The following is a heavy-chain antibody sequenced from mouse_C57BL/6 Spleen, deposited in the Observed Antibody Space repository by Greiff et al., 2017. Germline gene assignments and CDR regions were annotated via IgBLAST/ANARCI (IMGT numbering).Heavy chain of an antibody. J-gene: IGHJ3*01. D-gene: IGHD1-1*01. CDR2: ISSGSSTI. CDR3: ARAYYPDGFAY. V-gene: IGHV5-17*01. Sequence: EVMLVESGGGLVKPGGSLKLSCAASGFTFSDYGMHWVRQAPEKGLEWVAYISSGSSTIYYADTVKGRFTISRDNAKNTLFLQMTSLRSEDTAMYYCARAYYPDGFAYWGQGTLVTVSA. CDR1: GFTFSDYG.